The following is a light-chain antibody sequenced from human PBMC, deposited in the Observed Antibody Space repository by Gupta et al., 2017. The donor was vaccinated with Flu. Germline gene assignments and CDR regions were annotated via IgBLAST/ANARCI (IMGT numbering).Light chain of an antibody. Sequence: VALGQTVRITCQGDSLRIYYANWYQQRPGQAPTLVIYAKNNRPSGITERFSGSSSGDTASLAITGAQAEDEAGYSCSARDSSDNHLLFGGGTKLTGL. V-gene: IGLV3-19*01. CDR1: SLRIYY. J-gene: IGLJ3*02. CDR2: AKN. CDR3: SARDSSDNHLL.